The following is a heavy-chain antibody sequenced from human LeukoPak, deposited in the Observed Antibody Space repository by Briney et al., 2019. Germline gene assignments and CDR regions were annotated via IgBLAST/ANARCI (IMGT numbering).Heavy chain of an antibody. CDR2: ISGSGGST. D-gene: IGHD1/OR15-1a*01. CDR1: GFTFSSYA. J-gene: IGHJ3*02. CDR3: AKSRRAGTGAFDI. Sequence: PGGSLRLTCAASGFTFSSYAMSWVRQAPGKGLEWVSAISGSGGSTYYADSVKGRFTISRDNSKNTLYLQMNSLRAEDTAVYYCAKSRRAGTGAFDIWGQGTMVTVSS. V-gene: IGHV3-23*01.